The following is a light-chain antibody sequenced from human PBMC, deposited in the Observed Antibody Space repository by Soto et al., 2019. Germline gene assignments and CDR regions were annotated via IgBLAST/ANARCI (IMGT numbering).Light chain of an antibody. CDR3: QQYNKWPLT. J-gene: IGKJ1*01. CDR2: VAS. Sequence: EIVMTQSPATLSVSPGESATLSCRASQSVSSNLAWYQQKPGQAPRLLIYVASTRATGIPARFSGSGSGTEFTLTISNLQSEDFAVYYCQQYNKWPLTFGQGTKVEIK. V-gene: IGKV3-15*01. CDR1: QSVSSN.